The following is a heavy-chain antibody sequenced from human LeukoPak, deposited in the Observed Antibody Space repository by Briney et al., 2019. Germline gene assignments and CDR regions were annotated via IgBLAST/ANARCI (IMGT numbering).Heavy chain of an antibody. CDR1: GFTFSSYS. CDR3: ARPGYSSSWQPDY. D-gene: IGHD6-13*01. CDR2: ISSSGSYI. Sequence: GGSLRLSCAASGFTFSSYSINWVRQAPGKGLEWVSSISSSGSYIYYADSVKGRFTISRDNAKNSLYLQMNSLRAEDTAVYYCARPGYSSSWQPDYWGQGTLVTVSS. V-gene: IGHV3-21*01. J-gene: IGHJ4*02.